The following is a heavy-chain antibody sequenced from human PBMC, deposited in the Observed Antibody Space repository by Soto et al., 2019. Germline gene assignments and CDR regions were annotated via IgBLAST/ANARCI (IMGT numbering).Heavy chain of an antibody. V-gene: IGHV1-69*17. Sequence: QVQLVQSGAEVKRPGSSVKVSCESSGDTFNSYVISWVRQAPGQGLEWMGGIIPIIGVTHYAQKFQGRVSISAVSSTGTAYMELTNLGLEATALFYCARASLGAKGADHWGQGTLVTVSS. D-gene: IGHD3-16*01. CDR1: GDTFNSYV. J-gene: IGHJ4*02. CDR3: ARASLGAKGADH. CDR2: IIPIIGVT.